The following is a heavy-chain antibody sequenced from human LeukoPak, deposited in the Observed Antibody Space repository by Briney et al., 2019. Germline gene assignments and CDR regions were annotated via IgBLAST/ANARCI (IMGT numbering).Heavy chain of an antibody. D-gene: IGHD3-22*01. CDR2: INPNSGGT. Sequence: ASVKVSCKASGYTFTGYYMHWVRQAPGQGLEWMGWINPNSGGTNYAQKFQGGVTMTRDTFISTAYMELSRLGSDDTAVYYCARDRDEYYYDSSGYLYGYWGQGTLVTVSS. V-gene: IGHV1-2*02. J-gene: IGHJ4*02. CDR3: ARDRDEYYYDSSGYLYGY. CDR1: GYTFTGYY.